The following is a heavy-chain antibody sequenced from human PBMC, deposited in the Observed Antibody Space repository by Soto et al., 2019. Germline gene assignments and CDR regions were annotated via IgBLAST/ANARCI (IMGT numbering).Heavy chain of an antibody. V-gene: IGHV1-18*01. Sequence: QIHLVQSGAEVKKPGASVKVSCKTSGYAFTMYGISWVRQAPGQGLEWTGWITPFNDDTNYAQNLQGRVTMTTDTSTNTAYLELRSLTSDDTAAYYCARTDKGDYVPPLDNWGQGTLVTVSS. D-gene: IGHD4-17*01. CDR3: ARTDKGDYVPPLDN. CDR1: GYAFTMYG. CDR2: ITPFNDDT. J-gene: IGHJ4*02.